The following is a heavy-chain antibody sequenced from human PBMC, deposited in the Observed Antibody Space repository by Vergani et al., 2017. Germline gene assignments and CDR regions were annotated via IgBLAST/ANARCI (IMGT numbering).Heavy chain of an antibody. J-gene: IGHJ4*02. CDR1: GFTFTSYH. D-gene: IGHD3-22*01. Sequence: QVQLVQSGAEVKKPGASVRVSCKASGFTFTSYHIHWVRQAPGQGLDWLGRIDPNSVDTRYSQRFQDRVTITRDTSINTAYMELTSLRSGDSAVYYCARDRGYDTGGDYVYWGEGTLVTVSS. V-gene: IGHV1-2*06. CDR3: ARDRGYDTGGDYVY. CDR2: IDPNSVDT.